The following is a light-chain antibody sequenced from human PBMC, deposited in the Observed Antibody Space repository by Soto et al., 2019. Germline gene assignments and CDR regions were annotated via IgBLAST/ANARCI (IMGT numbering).Light chain of an antibody. CDR3: SSDTSSSTLGV. J-gene: IGLJ2*01. Sequence: SALTKPAYVSRSPGQSITISCTGTSSDVGGYNYVSWYQQHPGKAPKLMIYDVSNRPSGVSNRFSGSKSGNTASLTISGLQAEDEAAYYCSSDTSSSTLGVFGGGTKVT. CDR2: DVS. CDR1: SSDVGGYNY. V-gene: IGLV2-14*01.